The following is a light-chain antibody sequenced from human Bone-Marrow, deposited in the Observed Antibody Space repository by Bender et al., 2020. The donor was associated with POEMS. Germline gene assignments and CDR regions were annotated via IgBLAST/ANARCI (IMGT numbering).Light chain of an antibody. CDR2: EVT. CDR1: SSDVGTYNY. Sequence: QSALTQPASVSGSPGQSITISCTGTSSDVGTYNYVSWHQQHPGKAPRLMIFEVTKRPSGVPDRFFGSKSGNTASLTVSGLQAEDEADYYCASYTDSNNWVFGGGTKLAVL. J-gene: IGLJ3*02. V-gene: IGLV2-8*01. CDR3: ASYTDSNNWV.